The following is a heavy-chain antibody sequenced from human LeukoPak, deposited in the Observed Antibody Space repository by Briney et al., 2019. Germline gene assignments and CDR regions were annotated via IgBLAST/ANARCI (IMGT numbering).Heavy chain of an antibody. J-gene: IGHJ4*02. CDR1: GFTFDDYA. CDR3: ARGTVAVGFDY. Sequence: GRSLRLSCAASGFTFDDYAMHWVRQAPGKGLEWVSGISWNSGSIGYADSVKGRFTISRDNAKNSLYLQMNSLRAEDTAVYYCARGTVAVGFDYWGQGTLVTVSS. V-gene: IGHV3-9*01. CDR2: ISWNSGSI. D-gene: IGHD4-23*01.